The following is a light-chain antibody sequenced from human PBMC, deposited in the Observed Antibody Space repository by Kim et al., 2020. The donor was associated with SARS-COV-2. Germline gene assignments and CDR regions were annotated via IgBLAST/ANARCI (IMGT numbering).Light chain of an antibody. J-gene: IGKJ1*01. CDR2: DAS. V-gene: IGKV3-20*01. CDR3: QQYDSSTWT. CDR1: QSLSSNF. Sequence: STGERATLSCRASQSLSSNFLAWFQQKPGQPPRLLIYDASNRATGIPDRFSGSGSGTDFTLTISRLEPEDVALYYCQQYDSSTWTFGQGTKVDIK.